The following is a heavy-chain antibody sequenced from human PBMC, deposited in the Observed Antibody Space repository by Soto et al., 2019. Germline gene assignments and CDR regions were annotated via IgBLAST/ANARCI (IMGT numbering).Heavy chain of an antibody. CDR1: GGTFSSYA. J-gene: IGHJ4*02. CDR3: GRSTGSYSLFDY. Sequence: ASVKVSCKASGGTFSSYAISWVRQAPGQGLEWMGGIIPIFGTANYAQKFQGRVTITADESTSTAYMELSSLRSEDTAVYYCGRSTGSYSLFDYWGQVTLVTVSS. D-gene: IGHD1-1*01. V-gene: IGHV1-69*13. CDR2: IIPIFGTA.